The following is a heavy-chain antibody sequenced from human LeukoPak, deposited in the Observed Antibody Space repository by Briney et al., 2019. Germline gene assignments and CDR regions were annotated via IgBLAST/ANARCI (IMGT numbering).Heavy chain of an antibody. CDR1: GGSISSSSYY. Sequence: PSETLSLTCTVSGGSISSSSYYWGWIRQPPGKGLEWIGSIYYSGSTYYNPSLKSRVTISVDTSKNQFSLKLGSVTAADTAVYYCARQESSTTPGHAFDIWGQGTMVTVSS. CDR2: IYYSGST. J-gene: IGHJ3*02. CDR3: ARQESSTTPGHAFDI. V-gene: IGHV4-39*01. D-gene: IGHD2-2*01.